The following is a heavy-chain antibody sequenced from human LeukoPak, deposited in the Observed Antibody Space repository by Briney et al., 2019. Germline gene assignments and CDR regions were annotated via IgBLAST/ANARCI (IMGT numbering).Heavy chain of an antibody. CDR3: ARPTARADWYYDL. V-gene: IGHV3-7*01. CDR1: GFTFSTYT. D-gene: IGHD4-11*01. CDR2: INQGGSAK. J-gene: IGHJ2*01. Sequence: GGSLRLSCAASGFTFSTYTMNWVRQAPGKGLEWVANINQGGSAKYYVASVEGRFTISRDNAKNSLYLQMNSLRAEDTAVYYCARPTARADWYYDLWGRGALVTVSS.